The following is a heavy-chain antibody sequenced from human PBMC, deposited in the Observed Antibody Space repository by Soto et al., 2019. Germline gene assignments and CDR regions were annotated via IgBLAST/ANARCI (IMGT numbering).Heavy chain of an antibody. V-gene: IGHV4-59*11. CDR3: ARAFTFPNHWFDP. Sequence: SETLSLRYTVAGDYISSHYWSWIRQTPGKGLEWIGYIEYSGSTNYNPSLRSRVTISKDTSKNQFSLKLTSVTAADTAVYYCARAFTFPNHWFDPWGQGTLVTAPQ. CDR2: IEYSGST. D-gene: IGHD3-10*01. CDR1: GDYISSHY. J-gene: IGHJ5*02.